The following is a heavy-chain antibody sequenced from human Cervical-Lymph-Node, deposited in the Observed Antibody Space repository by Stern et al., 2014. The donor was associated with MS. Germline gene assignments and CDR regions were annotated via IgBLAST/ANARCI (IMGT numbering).Heavy chain of an antibody. D-gene: IGHD4/OR15-4a*01. CDR3: TRDIAGAATGFDF. V-gene: IGHV1-46*01. CDR2: ISPSSGTT. CDR1: GYTLSNHY. Sequence: QVQLVQSGAAVKKPGTSVQVSCKASGYTLSNHYIHWVRQAPGQGLEWLGIISPSSGTTTCAQKFQGRLTMTRDTSTSTFYMDLSSLRSEDTAVYFCTRDIAGAATGFDFWGQGTLVTVSS. J-gene: IGHJ4*02.